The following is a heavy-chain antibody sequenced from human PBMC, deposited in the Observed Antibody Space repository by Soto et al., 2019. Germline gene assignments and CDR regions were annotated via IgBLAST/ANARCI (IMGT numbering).Heavy chain of an antibody. D-gene: IGHD6-13*01. CDR1: GYTFTSYG. CDR3: ASGAYSSSWFWFDP. Sequence: ASVKVSCKASGYTFTSYGISWVRQAPGQGLEWMGWISAYNGNTNYAQKLQGRVTMTTDTSTSTAYMELRSLRSDDTAVYYCASGAYSSSWFWFDPWGQGTLVTVSS. V-gene: IGHV1-18*04. CDR2: ISAYNGNT. J-gene: IGHJ5*02.